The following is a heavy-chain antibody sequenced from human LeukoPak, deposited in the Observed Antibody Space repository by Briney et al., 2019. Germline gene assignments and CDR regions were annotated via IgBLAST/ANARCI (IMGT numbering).Heavy chain of an antibody. D-gene: IGHD2-21*02. J-gene: IGHJ6*03. CDR1: VYTFTGYY. CDR2: INLSGSST. V-gene: IGHV1-46*01. Sequence: ASVKLSCKASVYTFTGYYMHWVRQAPGQGLEWMGCINLSGSSTSYAKKFQGRVTMTTDMPTSTVYMELSSLRSEDTAVYYCARAGAYCGGDCYLLYSYYYMDVWGKGTTVTVSS. CDR3: ARAGAYCGGDCYLLYSYYYMDV.